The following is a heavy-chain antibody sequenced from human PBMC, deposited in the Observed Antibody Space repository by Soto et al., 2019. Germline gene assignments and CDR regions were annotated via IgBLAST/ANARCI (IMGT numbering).Heavy chain of an antibody. CDR3: ARGRSEAYYYYMDV. V-gene: IGHV3-21*01. J-gene: IGHJ6*03. Sequence: EVQLVESGGGLVKTGGSLRLSCAGSGFTFSSFTMNWVRQAPGDGLEWVSSITGSSAYIQFGDSVKGRFTISRDNAKNSLFLQMNSLRAEDTAVYYCARGRSEAYYYYMDVWGKGTTVPFSS. CDR1: GFTFSSFT. CDR2: ITGSSAYI.